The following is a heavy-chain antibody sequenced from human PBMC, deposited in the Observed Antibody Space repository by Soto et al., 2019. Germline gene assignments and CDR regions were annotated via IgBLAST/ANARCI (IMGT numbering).Heavy chain of an antibody. D-gene: IGHD3-16*01. Sequence: PGGSLRLSCAASGFTFSSYGMHWVRQAPGKGLEWVAVISYDGSNKYYADSVKGRFIISRDNSKNTLYLQMNSLRAEDTAVYYCAKGSKTLQSLRGNALDIWGPGTMVTVSS. V-gene: IGHV3-30*18. CDR3: AKGSKTLQSLRGNALDI. CDR2: ISYDGSNK. J-gene: IGHJ3*02. CDR1: GFTFSSYG.